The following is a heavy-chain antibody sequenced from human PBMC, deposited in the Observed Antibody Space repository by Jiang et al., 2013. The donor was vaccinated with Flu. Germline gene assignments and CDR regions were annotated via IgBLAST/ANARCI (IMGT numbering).Heavy chain of an antibody. V-gene: IGHV3-23*01. CDR3: AKDRSTYYYDSSPLFY. D-gene: IGHD3-22*01. J-gene: IGHJ4*02. Sequence: TFSSYAMSWVRQAPGKGLEWVSAISGSGGSTYYADSVKGRFTISRDNSKNTLYLQMNSLRAEDTAVYYCAKDRSTYYYDSSPLFYWGQGTLVTVSS. CDR2: ISGSGGST. CDR1: TFSSYA.